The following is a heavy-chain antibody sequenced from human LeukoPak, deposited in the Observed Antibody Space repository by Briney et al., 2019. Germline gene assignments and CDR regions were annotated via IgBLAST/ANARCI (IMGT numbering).Heavy chain of an antibody. J-gene: IGHJ4*02. CDR1: GFTISSDT. D-gene: IGHD4-17*01. CDR2: ISSSTSTI. V-gene: IGHV3-48*01. CDR3: ARDYYGDYYFDY. Sequence: GGSLRLSCAASGFTISSDTMNWVRQAPGKRLEWVSSISSSTSTIHYADSVKGRFTIFRDNAKNSLYLQMNSLRAEDTAVYFCARDYYGDYYFDYWGQGTLVTVSS.